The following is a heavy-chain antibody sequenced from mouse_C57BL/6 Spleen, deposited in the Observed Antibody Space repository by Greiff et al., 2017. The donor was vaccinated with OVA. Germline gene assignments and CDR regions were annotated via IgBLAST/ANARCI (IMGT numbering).Heavy chain of an antibody. CDR3: ARNYYDPFGYFDV. CDR2: IYPGDGDT. V-gene: IGHV1-82*01. CDR1: GYAFSSSW. Sequence: QVQLQQSGPELVKPGASVKISCKASGYAFSSSWMNWVKQRPGKGLEWIGRIYPGDGDTNYNGKFKGKATLTADKSSSTAYMQLSSLTSEDSAVYFCARNYYDPFGYFDVWGTGTTVTVSS. D-gene: IGHD2-4*01. J-gene: IGHJ1*03.